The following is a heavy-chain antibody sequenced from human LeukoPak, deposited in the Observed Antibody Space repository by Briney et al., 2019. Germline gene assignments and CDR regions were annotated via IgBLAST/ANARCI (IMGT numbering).Heavy chain of an antibody. CDR2: IIPIFGTA. CDR1: GGTFSSYA. CDR3: ARNKGIAARRRGFAFDY. V-gene: IGHV1-69*05. J-gene: IGHJ4*02. Sequence: SVKVSCKASGGTFSSYAISWVRQAPGQGLEWMGGIIPIFGTANYAQKFQGRVTITTDESTSTAYMELSSLGSEDTAVYYCARNKGIAARRRGFAFDYWGQGTLVTVSS. D-gene: IGHD6-6*01.